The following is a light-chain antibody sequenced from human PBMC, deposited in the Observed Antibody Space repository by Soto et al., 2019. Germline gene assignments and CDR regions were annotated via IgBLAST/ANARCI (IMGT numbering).Light chain of an antibody. CDR3: ETWDSNTRV. CDR1: SGHSSYI. Sequence: QAVLTQSSSASASLGSSVKLTCTLSSGHSSYIIAWHQQQPGKAPRYLMKLEGSGTYNKGSEVPDRFSGSSSGADRHLTISNLQFEDEADYYCETWDSNTRVFGGGTKLTVL. CDR2: LEGSGTY. V-gene: IGLV4-60*02. J-gene: IGLJ3*02.